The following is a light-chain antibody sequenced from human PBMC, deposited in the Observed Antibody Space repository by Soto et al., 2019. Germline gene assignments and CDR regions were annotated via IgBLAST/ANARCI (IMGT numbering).Light chain of an antibody. CDR3: SSYTSRSTHV. Sequence: QSVLTQPASVSGSPGQSITISCSGTSSDVGAYDHVSWYQQYPGKAPKFILSEVNNRPSGVSNRFSGSKSGNTASLTISGLQAEDEADYYCSSYTSRSTHVFGTGTKVTVL. CDR2: EVN. CDR1: SSDVGAYDH. V-gene: IGLV2-14*01. J-gene: IGLJ1*01.